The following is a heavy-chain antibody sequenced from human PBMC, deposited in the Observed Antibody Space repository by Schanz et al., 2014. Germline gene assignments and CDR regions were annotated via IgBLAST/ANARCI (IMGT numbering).Heavy chain of an antibody. CDR1: GYTFVGYY. J-gene: IGHJ4*02. CDR2: INPDSGDT. D-gene: IGHD6-13*01. V-gene: IGHV1-2*02. Sequence: QVQLVQSGPEVKKPGASVRVSCQASGYTFVGYYIHWLRQAPGQGLEWMGWINPDSGDTNYVQNCQGRVTMTRDTSITTAYMDLRRLTSDDTAVYYCARVYRWQHILGHFDSWGQGSLVTVSS. CDR3: ARVYRWQHILGHFDS.